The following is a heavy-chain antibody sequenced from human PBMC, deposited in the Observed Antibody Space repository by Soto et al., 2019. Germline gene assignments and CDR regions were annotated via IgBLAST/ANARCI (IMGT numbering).Heavy chain of an antibody. CDR1: GYTFSDYY. CDR2: INPNSGGT. Sequence: ASVKVACKASGYTFSDYYIHCVRQAPGQGLEWMGWINPNSGGTKYAPKFQGGVTMTRDTSITTAYMELSRLRSGDTAVYYCAKEPATAKPEGVDFWGQGTLVTVSS. D-gene: IGHD1-1*01. J-gene: IGHJ4*02. CDR3: AKEPATAKPEGVDF. V-gene: IGHV1-2*02.